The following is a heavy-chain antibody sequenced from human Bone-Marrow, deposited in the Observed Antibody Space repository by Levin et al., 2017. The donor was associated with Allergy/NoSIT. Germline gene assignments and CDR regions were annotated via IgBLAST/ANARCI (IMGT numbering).Heavy chain of an antibody. Sequence: GESLKISCAASGFTFSSYAMHWVRQAPGKGLEWVAVISYDGSNKYYADSVKGRFTISRDNSKNTLYLQMNSLRAEDTAVYYCARDDYGDYLVAFDIWGQGTMVTVSS. CDR3: ARDDYGDYLVAFDI. D-gene: IGHD4-17*01. V-gene: IGHV3-30*04. CDR1: GFTFSSYA. CDR2: ISYDGSNK. J-gene: IGHJ3*02.